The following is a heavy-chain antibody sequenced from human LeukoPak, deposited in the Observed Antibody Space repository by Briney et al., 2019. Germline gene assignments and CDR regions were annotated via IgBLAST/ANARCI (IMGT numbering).Heavy chain of an antibody. Sequence: GGSLRLSCAASGLTFSSYSMNWVRQAPGKGLEWVSSISSSSSYIYYADSVKGRFTISRDNAKNSLYLQMNSLRAEDTAVYYCAREYCSGGSCYDYYYYGMDVWGKGTTVTVSS. CDR3: AREYCSGGSCYDYYYYGMDV. V-gene: IGHV3-21*01. D-gene: IGHD2-15*01. CDR1: GLTFSSYS. CDR2: ISSSSSYI. J-gene: IGHJ6*04.